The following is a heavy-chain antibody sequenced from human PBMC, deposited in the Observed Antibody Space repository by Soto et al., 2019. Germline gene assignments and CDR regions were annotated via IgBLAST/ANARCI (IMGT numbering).Heavy chain of an antibody. D-gene: IGHD5-18*01. J-gene: IGHJ3*02. CDR1: GFSFGTYL. Sequence: GGSLRLSCNASGFSFGTYLMTWVRQAPGKGLEWVSSISGNGFDTYYADSVKGRFTISRDNSKNRLFLQMDSLRADDTALYARIQLWSDAFDIWGQGTMVTVSS. CDR3: IQLWSDAFDI. CDR2: ISGNGFDT. V-gene: IGHV3-23*01.